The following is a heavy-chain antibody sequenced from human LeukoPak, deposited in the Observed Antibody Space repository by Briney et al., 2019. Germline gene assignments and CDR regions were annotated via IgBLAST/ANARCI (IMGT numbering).Heavy chain of an antibody. CDR2: INHSGST. D-gene: IGHD3-10*01. Sequence: SETLSLTRAVYGGSFSGYYWSWIRQPPGKGLEWIGEINHSGSTNYNPSLKSRVTISVDTSKNQFSLKLSSVTAADTAVYYCARGPPYGSGSYPPRYWGQGTLVTVSS. V-gene: IGHV4-34*01. J-gene: IGHJ4*02. CDR1: GGSFSGYY. CDR3: ARGPPYGSGSYPPRY.